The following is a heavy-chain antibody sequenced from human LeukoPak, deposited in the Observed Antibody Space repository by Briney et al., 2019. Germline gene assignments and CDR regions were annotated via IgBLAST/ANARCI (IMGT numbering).Heavy chain of an antibody. J-gene: IGHJ4*02. V-gene: IGHV4-31*03. D-gene: IGHD2-8*01. Sequence: SQTLSLTCTVSGGSISSGGSYWSWIRQHPGKGLEWIGYIYYSGSTYYNPSLKSRVTISVDTSKNQFSLKLSSVSAADTAVYYCARVYCSNGVCYYFDYWGQGTLVTVSS. CDR2: IYYSGST. CDR3: ARVYCSNGVCYYFDY. CDR1: GGSISSGGSY.